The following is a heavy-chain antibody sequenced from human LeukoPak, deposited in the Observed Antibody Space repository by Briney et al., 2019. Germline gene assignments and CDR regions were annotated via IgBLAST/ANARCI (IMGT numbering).Heavy chain of an antibody. CDR3: ATGDDSSGYYYAPMFDY. D-gene: IGHD3-22*01. Sequence: GGSLRLSCAASGFTFSSYAMSWVRQAPGKGLEWVSAISGSGGSTYYADSVKGRFTISRDNSKNTLYLQMNSLRAEDTAVYYCATGDDSSGYYYAPMFDYWGQGTLVTVSS. J-gene: IGHJ4*02. CDR1: GFTFSSYA. V-gene: IGHV3-23*01. CDR2: ISGSGGST.